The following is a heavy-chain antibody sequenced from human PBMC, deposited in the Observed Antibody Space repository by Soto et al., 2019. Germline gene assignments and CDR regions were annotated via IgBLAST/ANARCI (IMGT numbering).Heavy chain of an antibody. Sequence: ASVKVSCEASGYTFTSYDINWVRQATGQGLEWMGWMNPNSGNTGYAQKFQGRVTMTRNTSISTAYMKLSSLRSEDTAVYYCARESGYDFWSGYFINWFDPWGQGPLVTV. D-gene: IGHD3-3*01. CDR1: GYTFTSYD. V-gene: IGHV1-8*01. J-gene: IGHJ5*02. CDR3: ARESGYDFWSGYFINWFDP. CDR2: MNPNSGNT.